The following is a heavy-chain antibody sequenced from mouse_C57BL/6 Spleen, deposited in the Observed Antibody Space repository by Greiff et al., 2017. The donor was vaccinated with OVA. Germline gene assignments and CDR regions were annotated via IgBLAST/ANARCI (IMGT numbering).Heavy chain of an antibody. D-gene: IGHD2-4*01. CDR1: GYTFTSYW. CDR2: IDPSDSYT. CDR3: ARRGYDYGGVYYFDY. J-gene: IGHJ2*01. V-gene: IGHV1-69*01. Sequence: QVQLKQPGAELVMPGASVKLSCKASGYTFTSYWMHWVKPRPGQGLEWIGEIDPSDSYTNYNQKFKGKSTLTVDKSSSTAYMQLSSLTSEDSAVYYCARRGYDYGGVYYFDYWGQGTTLTVSS.